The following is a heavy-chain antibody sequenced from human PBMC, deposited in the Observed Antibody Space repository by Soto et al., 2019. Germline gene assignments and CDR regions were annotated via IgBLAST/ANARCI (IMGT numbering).Heavy chain of an antibody. CDR3: VRIRYQLPSSVLWLDP. CDR1: GGFLSDSN. V-gene: IGHV4-34*01. CDR2: INHVGGT. J-gene: IGHJ5*02. Sequence: SETLSLTCAVYGGFLSDSNCTWIRQPLGKGLERIGEINHVGGTNYNPSLKSRVTMSVDTSQNQFSLRLISVTATDTAMYFCVRIRYQLPSSVLWLDPWGQGTPVTVSS. D-gene: IGHD3-16*01.